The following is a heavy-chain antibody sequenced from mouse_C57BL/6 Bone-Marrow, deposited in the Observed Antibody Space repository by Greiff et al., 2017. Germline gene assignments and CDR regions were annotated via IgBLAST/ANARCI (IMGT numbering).Heavy chain of an antibody. J-gene: IGHJ3*01. V-gene: IGHV2-6*03. CDR2: IWSDGCT. CDR3: ATLSFAY. CDR1: GFSLTGYG. Sequence: QVQLMESGPGLVAPSQSLSITCTVSGFSLTGYGVHWVRQPPGKGLEWLVVIWSDGCTTYHSALISRLSISTDNSKSQVFLKMNSLQTDDTAMYYCATLSFAYWGQGTLVTVSA.